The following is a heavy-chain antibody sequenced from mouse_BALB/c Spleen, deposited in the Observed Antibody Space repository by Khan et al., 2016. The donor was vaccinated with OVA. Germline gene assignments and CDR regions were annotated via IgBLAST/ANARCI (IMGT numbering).Heavy chain of an antibody. CDR1: GYTFTDYA. CDR3: ARGSGNAWFAY. CDR2: ISTYYGDA. D-gene: IGHD1-3*01. J-gene: IGHJ3*01. V-gene: IGHV1S137*01. Sequence: QVQLKQSGAELVRPGVSVKISCKGSGYTFTDYAMHWVKQSHAKSLEWIGVISTYYGDAYYNQKFKGKATMTVDKSSSTAYMALARLTSEDSAIYYCARGSGNAWFAYWGQGTLVTVSA.